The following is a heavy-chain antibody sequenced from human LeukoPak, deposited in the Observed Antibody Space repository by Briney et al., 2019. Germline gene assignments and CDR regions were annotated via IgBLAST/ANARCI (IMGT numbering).Heavy chain of an antibody. D-gene: IGHD2-15*01. CDR1: GFTFSSYA. Sequence: GGSLRLSCAASGFTFSSYAMSWVRQAPGKGLELVSAISGSGTTYYADSVKGRFTISRDNSKNTVYLQMNSLRAEDTAVYYCAKSKEDCCGSFDPWGQGTLVTVSS. J-gene: IGHJ5*02. CDR3: AKSKEDCCGSFDP. V-gene: IGHV3-23*01. CDR2: ISGSGTT.